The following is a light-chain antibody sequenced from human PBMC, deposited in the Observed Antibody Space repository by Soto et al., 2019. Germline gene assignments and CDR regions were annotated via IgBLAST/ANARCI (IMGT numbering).Light chain of an antibody. Sequence: AIQMTQSPSSLSASVGDRVTITCRASQGIRNELGWYQQKPGKAPKLLLYGASSLQSGVPSRFSGSGSGTDFTLTISSLQPEDFSTYYCLQDYTYPYTFGQGTKLEIK. CDR1: QGIRNE. CDR3: LQDYTYPYT. CDR2: GAS. V-gene: IGKV1-6*01. J-gene: IGKJ2*01.